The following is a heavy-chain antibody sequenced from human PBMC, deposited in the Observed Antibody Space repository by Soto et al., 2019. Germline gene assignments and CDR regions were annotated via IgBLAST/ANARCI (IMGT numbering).Heavy chain of an antibody. CDR2: ISSSSSTI. V-gene: IGHV3-48*02. D-gene: IGHD3-22*01. J-gene: IGHJ4*02. CDR3: ARRGADSSSYYFIPFDY. Sequence: GGSLRLSCAASGFTFSSYSMNWVRQAPGKGLEWVSYISSSSSTIYYADSVKGRFTISRDNAKNSLYLQMNSLRDEDTAVYYCARRGADSSSYYFIPFDYWGQGTLVTVSS. CDR1: GFTFSSYS.